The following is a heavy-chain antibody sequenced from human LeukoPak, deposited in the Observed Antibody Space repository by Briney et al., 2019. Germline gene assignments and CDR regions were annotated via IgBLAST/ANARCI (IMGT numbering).Heavy chain of an antibody. CDR3: ATSSGTYFLY. D-gene: IGHD1-26*01. Sequence: ASVKVSCKVSLYTLTQLVIHWVRQAPGKGREWMGGFDPEDGETIYAQKFQDRVTMTEDTSTDTAYKALSSLRSEETAFYYGATSSGTYFLYWGQGTLVTVS. CDR2: FDPEDGET. CDR1: LYTLTQLV. J-gene: IGHJ4*02. V-gene: IGHV1-24*01.